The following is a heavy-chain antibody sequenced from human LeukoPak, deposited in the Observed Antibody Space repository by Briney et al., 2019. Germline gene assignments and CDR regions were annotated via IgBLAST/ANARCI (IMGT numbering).Heavy chain of an antibody. Sequence: GGSLRLSCAASGFTVSSNYMSWVRQAPGKGLEWVSDISSRSSYTNYADSVKGRFTISRDNAKSSLYLQMNTLRAEDTAVYYCVRGELTVYGDPAYFDNWGQGTLVTVSS. J-gene: IGHJ4*02. V-gene: IGHV3-11*06. CDR1: GFTVSSNY. CDR3: VRGELTVYGDPAYFDN. CDR2: ISSRSSYT. D-gene: IGHD4-17*01.